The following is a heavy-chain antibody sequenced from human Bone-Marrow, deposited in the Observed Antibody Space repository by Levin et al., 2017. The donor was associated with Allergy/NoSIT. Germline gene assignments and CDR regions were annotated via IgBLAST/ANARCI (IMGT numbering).Heavy chain of an antibody. CDR1: GYTFTSYD. CDR2: MNPNSGNT. V-gene: IGHV1-8*01. CDR3: ARGQGYCSGGSCYPPRY. Sequence: GESLKISCKASGYTFTSYDINWVRQATGQGLEWMGWMNPNSGNTGYAQKFQGRVTMTRNTSISTAYMELSSLRSEDTAVYYCARGQGYCSGGSCYPPRYWGQGTLVTVSS. D-gene: IGHD2-15*01. J-gene: IGHJ4*02.